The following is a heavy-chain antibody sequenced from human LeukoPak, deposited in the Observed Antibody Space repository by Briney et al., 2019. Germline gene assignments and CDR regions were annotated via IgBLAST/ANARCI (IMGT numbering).Heavy chain of an antibody. CDR2: ISGSGGST. J-gene: IGHJ6*03. Sequence: PGGSLRLSCAASGFTFSSYAMSWVRQAPGKGLEWVSAISGSGGSTYYADSVKGRFTISRDNSKNTLYLQMNSLRAEDTAVYYCAKDSWFGVEFRWGGYYYYMDVWGKGTTVTVSS. V-gene: IGHV3-23*01. CDR3: AKDSWFGVEFRWGGYYYYMDV. CDR1: GFTFSSYA. D-gene: IGHD3-10*01.